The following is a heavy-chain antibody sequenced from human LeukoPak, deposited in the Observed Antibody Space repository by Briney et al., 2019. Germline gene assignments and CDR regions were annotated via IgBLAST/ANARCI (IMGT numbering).Heavy chain of an antibody. Sequence: SVKVSCKASGGTFSSYAISWVRQAPGQGREWMGRIIPILGIANYAQKFQGRVTITADKSTSTAYMELSSLRSEDTAVYYWAMVVGATSYAFDIWGQGTMVTVSS. CDR2: IIPILGIA. CDR3: AMVVGATSYAFDI. V-gene: IGHV1-69*04. CDR1: GGTFSSYA. D-gene: IGHD1-26*01. J-gene: IGHJ3*02.